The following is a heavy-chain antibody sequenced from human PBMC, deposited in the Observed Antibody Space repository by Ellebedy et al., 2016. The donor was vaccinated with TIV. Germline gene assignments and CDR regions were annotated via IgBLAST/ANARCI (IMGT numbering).Heavy chain of an antibody. CDR2: IYTGGST. CDR1: GDAIGSTSIFY. CDR3: ARGIRFCTGSTCHINWFDP. V-gene: IGHV4-4*07. D-gene: IGHD2-8*02. Sequence: SETLSLTXTVSGDAIGSTSIFYWSWIRQTAGEGLEWIGRIYTGGSTSYNPSLKSRVSISVDTSKSQFSLRLTSLTAADTAVYYCARGIRFCTGSTCHINWFDPWGQGTLVIVSS. J-gene: IGHJ5*02.